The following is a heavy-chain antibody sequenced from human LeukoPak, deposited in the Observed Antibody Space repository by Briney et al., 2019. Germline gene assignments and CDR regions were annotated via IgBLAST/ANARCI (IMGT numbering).Heavy chain of an antibody. D-gene: IGHD1-1*01. CDR2: IYYSGSS. CDR1: GVSISGYY. J-gene: IGHJ5*02. CDR3: ARRDDNLNFFDP. V-gene: IGHV4-59*08. Sequence: SSETLSLTCSVYGVSISGYYWSWIRQSPGKGLEWIGYIYYSGSSNYNPSLKSRLTISVDTSKNQFSLKMNSVTAADTAVYYYARRDDNLNFFDPWGHGTLVTVSS.